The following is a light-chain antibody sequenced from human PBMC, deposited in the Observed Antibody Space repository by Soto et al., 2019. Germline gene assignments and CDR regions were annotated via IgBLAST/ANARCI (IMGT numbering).Light chain of an antibody. Sequence: DIQLAQSPSTLSAAVADRATITCLASQSIRYWLAWFQQKQGKAPRLLIYEASRLESGVPSRISGSGYGTDFTLTISSLQTEDLATYYGQQSYTTPLTFGGGTKVDIK. CDR2: EAS. J-gene: IGKJ4*01. CDR3: QQSYTTPLT. V-gene: IGKV1-5*03. CDR1: QSIRYW.